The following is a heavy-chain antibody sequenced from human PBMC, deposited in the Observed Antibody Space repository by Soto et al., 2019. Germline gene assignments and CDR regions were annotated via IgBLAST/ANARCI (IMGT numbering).Heavy chain of an antibody. CDR2: IYYSGST. V-gene: IGHV4-59*01. Sequence: SETLSLTCTASNGPLSSNYGRWIRRSPGKGLEWIGNIYYSGSTNYNPSLRSRVTMSVDTSKNQCTLKLSSVTAADTGVYFGARSFMVPVDFFDCWGQGSPVTVSS. D-gene: IGHD3-10*01. CDR3: ARSFMVPVDFFDC. CDR1: NGPLSSNY. J-gene: IGHJ4*02.